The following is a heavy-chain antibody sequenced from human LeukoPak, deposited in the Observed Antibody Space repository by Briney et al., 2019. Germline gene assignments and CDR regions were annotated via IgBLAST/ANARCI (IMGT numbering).Heavy chain of an antibody. CDR3: ARDHSSSWTHYFDY. Sequence: SQTLSLTCTVSGGSISSGSYYWSWIRQPAGKGLEWIGRIYTSGSTNYNPSLKSRVTMSVDTSKNQFSLKLSSVTAADTAVYYCARDHSSSWTHYFDYWGQGTLVTVSS. V-gene: IGHV4-61*02. CDR1: GGSISSGSYY. J-gene: IGHJ4*02. D-gene: IGHD6-13*01. CDR2: IYTSGST.